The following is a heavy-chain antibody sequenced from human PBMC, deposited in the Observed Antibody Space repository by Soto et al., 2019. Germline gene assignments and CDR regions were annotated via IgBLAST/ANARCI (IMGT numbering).Heavy chain of an antibody. CDR3: AREWCSGGSCYRYFQH. CDR2: IKQDGREK. J-gene: IGHJ1*01. D-gene: IGHD2-15*01. Sequence: VQLVESGGGLVQPGGSLRLSCAASGFTFSSYWMSWVRQAPGKGLEGVANIKQDGREKYYVDSVKGRFTISRDNAENSLYLQMNGLRAEDTAVYYCAREWCSGGSCYRYFQHWGQGTLVTVSS. CDR1: GFTFSSYW. V-gene: IGHV3-7*01.